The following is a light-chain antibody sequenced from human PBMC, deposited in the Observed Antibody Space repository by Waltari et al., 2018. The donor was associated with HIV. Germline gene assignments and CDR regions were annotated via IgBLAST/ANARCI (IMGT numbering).Light chain of an antibody. J-gene: IGLJ1*01. CDR1: SSNVGSKP. CDR3: VAWDDSLSGYV. V-gene: IGLV1-47*01. Sequence: QSVLTQPPSASRTLGQSVTISCPGSSSNVGSKPVYWFQQVSGTAPKLLIYRDYQRRSGIPDRFSGSKSGASASLTISGLRSEDEADYYCVAWDDSLSGYVFGTGTKVSVL. CDR2: RDY.